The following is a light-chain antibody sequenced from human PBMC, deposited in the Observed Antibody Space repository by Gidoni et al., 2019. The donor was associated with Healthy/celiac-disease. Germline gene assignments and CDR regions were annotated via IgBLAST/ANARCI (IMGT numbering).Light chain of an antibody. Sequence: DIQLTQSPSSLSASVGDRVTITCRASQSISNYLTWYQQKPGKVPKLLIYAASSLQTGVPSRFSGSGSGTDVTLTISSLQPEDVATYYCQKSNSTPGTFGQGTKVEIK. CDR1: QSISNY. V-gene: IGKV1-39*01. CDR2: AAS. J-gene: IGKJ1*01. CDR3: QKSNSTPGT.